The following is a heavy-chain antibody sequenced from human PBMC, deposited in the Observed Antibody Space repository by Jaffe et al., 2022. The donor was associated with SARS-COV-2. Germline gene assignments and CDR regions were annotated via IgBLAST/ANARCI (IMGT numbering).Heavy chain of an antibody. D-gene: IGHD3-22*01. J-gene: IGHJ4*02. CDR2: IYWDDDK. Sequence: QITLKESGPTLVKPTQTLTLTCTFSGFSLSTSGVGVGWIRQPPGKALEWLALIYWDDDKRYSPSLKSRLTITKDTSKNQVVLTMTNMDPVDTATYYCAHIASSGFGYYSDYFDYWGQGTLVTVSS. V-gene: IGHV2-5*02. CDR1: GFSLSTSGVG. CDR3: AHIASSGFGYYSDYFDY.